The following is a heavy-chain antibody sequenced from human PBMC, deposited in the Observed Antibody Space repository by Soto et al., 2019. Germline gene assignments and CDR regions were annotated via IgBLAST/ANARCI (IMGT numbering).Heavy chain of an antibody. V-gene: IGHV3-30-3*01. J-gene: IGHJ4*02. CDR2: ISYDGSNK. CDR3: ARDAAPGYCSGGSCYPMYYFDY. Sequence: QVQLVESGGGVVQPGRSLRLSCAASGFTFSSYAMHWVRQAPGKGLEWVAVISYDGSNKYYADSVKGRFTISRDNSKNTLYLQMNSLRAEDTAVYYCARDAAPGYCSGGSCYPMYYFDYWGQGTLVTVSS. CDR1: GFTFSSYA. D-gene: IGHD2-15*01.